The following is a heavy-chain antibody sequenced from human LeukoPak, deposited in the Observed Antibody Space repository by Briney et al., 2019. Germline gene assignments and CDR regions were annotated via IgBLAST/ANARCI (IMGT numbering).Heavy chain of an antibody. V-gene: IGHV3-21*01. J-gene: IGHJ4*02. CDR1: GFTFNSHN. CDR2: ISNSSSNI. Sequence: GGSLRLSCVASGFTFNSHNMNWVRQAPGKGLEWVSSISNSSSNIYYADSVKGRFTISRDNAKNSLYLQMNSLRAEDTAVYYCARRGQYCSSTSCYAPDFWGQGTLVTVSS. CDR3: ARRGQYCSSTSCYAPDF. D-gene: IGHD2-2*01.